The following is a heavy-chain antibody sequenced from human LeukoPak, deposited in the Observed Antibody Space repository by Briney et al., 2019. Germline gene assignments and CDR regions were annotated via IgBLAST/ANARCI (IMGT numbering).Heavy chain of an antibody. D-gene: IGHD3-3*01. J-gene: IGHJ4*02. CDR2: IYSTGST. Sequence: PSETLSLTCTVSGGSINSYYWSWIRQPAGKGLEWIGRIYSTGSTNYNPSLMSRVTMSVDTSKNQFSLKLSSVTAADTAVYYCARDGGQSWNFDCWGQGTLATVSS. V-gene: IGHV4-4*07. CDR1: GGSINSYY. CDR3: ARDGGQSWNFDC.